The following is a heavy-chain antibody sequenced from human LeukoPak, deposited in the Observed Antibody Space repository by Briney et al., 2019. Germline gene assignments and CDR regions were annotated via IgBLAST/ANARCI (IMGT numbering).Heavy chain of an antibody. CDR3: ARAAMVRGVDYFDY. V-gene: IGHV3-23*01. CDR1: GFTFRSYS. D-gene: IGHD3-10*01. J-gene: IGHJ4*02. Sequence: GGSLRLSCAASGFTFRSYSMSWVRQAPGKGLEWVSVISDSGGSTYYADSVKGRFTISRDNSKNTLYLQMSSLRAEDTAVYYCARAAMVRGVDYFDYWGQGTLVTVSS. CDR2: ISDSGGST.